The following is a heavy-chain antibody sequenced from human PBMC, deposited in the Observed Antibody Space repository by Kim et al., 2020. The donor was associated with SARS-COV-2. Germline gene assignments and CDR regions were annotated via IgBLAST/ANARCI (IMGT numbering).Heavy chain of an antibody. CDR2: IIPTFGTA. CDR3: ARATGGQWPLYNWFDP. Sequence: SVKVSCKASGGTFSSYAISWVRQAPGQGLEWMGGIIPTFGTANYAQKFQGRVTITADESTSTAYMELSSLRSEDTAVYYCARATGGQWPLYNWFDPWGQGTLVTVSS. CDR1: GGTFSSYA. J-gene: IGHJ5*02. V-gene: IGHV1-69*13. D-gene: IGHD6-19*01.